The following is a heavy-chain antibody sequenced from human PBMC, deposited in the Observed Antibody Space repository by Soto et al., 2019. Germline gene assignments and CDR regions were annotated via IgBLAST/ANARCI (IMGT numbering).Heavy chain of an antibody. CDR3: ARDPKSITIFGVVHNYFDY. D-gene: IGHD3-3*01. V-gene: IGHV4-4*02. Sequence: PSETLSLTCAVSGGSISSSNWWSWVRQPPGKGLEWIGEIYHSGSTNYNPSLKSRVTISVDKSKNQFSLKLSSVTAADTAVYYCARDPKSITIFGVVHNYFDYRGQRTPVTVSS. J-gene: IGHJ4*02. CDR1: GGSISSSNW. CDR2: IYHSGST.